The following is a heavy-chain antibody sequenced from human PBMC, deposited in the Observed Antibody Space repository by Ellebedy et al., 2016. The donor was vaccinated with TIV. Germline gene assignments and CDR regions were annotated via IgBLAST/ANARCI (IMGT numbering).Heavy chain of an antibody. CDR3: ARVVWQQPVSYAFDI. CDR1: GGSISPYY. Sequence: MPSETLSLTCTVSGGSISPYYWSWIRQPPGKGLEWIGYISYSGSTNYNPSLKRRVTISVDTSKNQFSLKLSSVTAADTAVYYCARVVWQQPVSYAFDIWGQGTMVTASS. CDR2: ISYSGST. D-gene: IGHD6-13*01. V-gene: IGHV4-59*12. J-gene: IGHJ3*02.